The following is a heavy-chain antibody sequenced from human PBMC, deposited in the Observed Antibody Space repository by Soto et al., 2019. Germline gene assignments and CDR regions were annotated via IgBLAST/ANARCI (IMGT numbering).Heavy chain of an antibody. CDR3: EGRLCDSPLEIMGSFYYGMDG. CDR1: GFTFSSYA. V-gene: IGHV3-23*01. D-gene: IGHD2-15*01. J-gene: IGHJ6*02. Sequence: PGGSLRLSCAASGFTFSSYAMSWVRQAPGKGLEWVSAISGSGGSTYYADSVKGRFTISRDNSKNTLYLQMNSLRAEDTAVYYCEGRLCDSPLEIMGSFYYGMDGWGQGTTVTVS. CDR2: ISGSGGST.